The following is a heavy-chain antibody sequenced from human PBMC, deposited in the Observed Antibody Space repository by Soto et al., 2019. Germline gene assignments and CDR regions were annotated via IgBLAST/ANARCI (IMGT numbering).Heavy chain of an antibody. Sequence: ASVKVSCKASRYTFTGYYMHCVRQAPGQGLEWMGWINPNSGGTNYAQKFQGRVTMTRDTSISTAYMELSRLRSDDTAVYYCARAHSSSWFEYYYYYGMDVWGQGTTVTVSS. CDR1: RYTFTGYY. J-gene: IGHJ6*02. V-gene: IGHV1-2*02. CDR2: INPNSGGT. CDR3: ARAHSSSWFEYYYYYGMDV. D-gene: IGHD6-13*01.